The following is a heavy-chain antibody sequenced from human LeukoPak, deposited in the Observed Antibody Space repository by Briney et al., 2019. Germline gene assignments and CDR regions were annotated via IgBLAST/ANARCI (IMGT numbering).Heavy chain of an antibody. V-gene: IGHV1-18*01. D-gene: IGHD2-2*01. CDR1: GYTFTSYG. J-gene: IGHJ6*03. Sequence: ASVKVSCKASGYTFTSYGISWVRQAPGQGLEWMGWISAYNGNTNYAQKLQGRVTMTTDTSTSTAYMELRSLRSDDTAAYYCARDRGPAAPGYYYHYMDVWGKGTTVTVSS. CDR3: ARDRGPAAPGYYYHYMDV. CDR2: ISAYNGNT.